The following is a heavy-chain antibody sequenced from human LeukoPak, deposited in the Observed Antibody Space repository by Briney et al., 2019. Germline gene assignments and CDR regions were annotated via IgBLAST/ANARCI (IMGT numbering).Heavy chain of an antibody. D-gene: IGHD5-18*01. J-gene: IGHJ4*02. V-gene: IGHV3-30*18. CDR2: MLYDGSTK. Sequence: GGSLRLSCAASGFTFSSYDMHWVRQAPGKGLEWVAVMLYDGSTKYYADSVEGRFTISRDNSKNALYLQMNSLRAEDTAVYYCAKDGATWKQVCFEFWGQGTLVTVSS. CDR3: AKDGATWKQVCFEF. CDR1: GFTFSSYD.